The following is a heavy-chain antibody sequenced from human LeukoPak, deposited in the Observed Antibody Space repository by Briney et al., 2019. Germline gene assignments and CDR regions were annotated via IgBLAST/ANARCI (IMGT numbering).Heavy chain of an antibody. Sequence: GGSLRLSCAASGFTFSSYSMNWVRQAPGEGLEWGSSISSSSSYIYYAYSVKGRFTISRDNAKNSLYLQMNSLRAEDTAVYYCARDVAGIAAAGAPPPEDWYFDLWGRGTLVTVSS. V-gene: IGHV3-21*01. CDR1: GFTFSSYS. CDR3: ARDVAGIAAAGAPPPEDWYFDL. D-gene: IGHD6-13*01. CDR2: ISSSSSYI. J-gene: IGHJ2*01.